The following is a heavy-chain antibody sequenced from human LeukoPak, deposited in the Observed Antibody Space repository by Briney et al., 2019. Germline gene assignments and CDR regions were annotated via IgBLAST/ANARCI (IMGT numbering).Heavy chain of an antibody. V-gene: IGHV3-23*01. CDR2: ISGSGGST. J-gene: IGHJ4*02. D-gene: IGHD4-17*01. CDR3: ATKSGTVTNLLDY. CDR1: GFTFSSYA. Sequence: PGGSLRLSCAASGFTFSSYAMSWVRQAPGKGLEWVSAISGSGGSTYYADSVKGRFTISRDNSKNTLYLQVNSLRAEDTAVYYCATKSGTVTNLLDYWGQGTLVTVSS.